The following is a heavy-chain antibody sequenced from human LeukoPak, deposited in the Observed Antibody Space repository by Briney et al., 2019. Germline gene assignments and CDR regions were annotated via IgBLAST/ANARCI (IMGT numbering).Heavy chain of an antibody. V-gene: IGHV3-23*01. CDR2: ISGSGGST. J-gene: IGHJ4*02. CDR3: AKDLRAYYYDSSGYYYEYYFDY. CDR1: GFTFSSYG. D-gene: IGHD3-22*01. Sequence: GGSLRLSCVASGFTFSSYGMSWVRQAPGKGLEWVSAISGSGGSTNYADSVKGRFTISRDNSKNTLYLQMNSLRAEDTAVYYCAKDLRAYYYDSSGYYYEYYFDYWGQGTLVTVSS.